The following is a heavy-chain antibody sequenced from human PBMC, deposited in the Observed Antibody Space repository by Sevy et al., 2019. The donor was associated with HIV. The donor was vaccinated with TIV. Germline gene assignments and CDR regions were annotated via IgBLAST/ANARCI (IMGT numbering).Heavy chain of an antibody. D-gene: IGHD1-26*01. CDR2: ISYDGSNK. J-gene: IGHJ3*02. CDR3: ARDPLRWELLYDAFDI. Sequence: GESLKISCAASGFTFSSYAMHWVRQAPGKGLEWVAVISYDGSNKYYADSVKGQFTISRDNSKNTLYLQMNILRAEDTAVYYCARDPLRWELLYDAFDIWGQGTMVTVSS. CDR1: GFTFSSYA. V-gene: IGHV3-30*04.